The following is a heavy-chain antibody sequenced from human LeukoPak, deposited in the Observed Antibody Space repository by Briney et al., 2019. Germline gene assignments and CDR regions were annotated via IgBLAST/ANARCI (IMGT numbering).Heavy chain of an antibody. V-gene: IGHV1-2*04. CDR3: ARGSRTEIDLWSYYDSSGYFASIYYYYGMDV. D-gene: IGHD3-22*01. CDR1: GYTFTGYY. J-gene: IGHJ6*02. CDR2: INPNSGGT. Sequence: ASVKVSCKASGYTFTGYYMHWVRQAPGQGLEWMGWINPNSGGTNYAQKFQGWVTMTRDTSIGTAYVELSRLRSDDTAVYYCARGSRTEIDLWSYYDSSGYFASIYYYYGMDVWGQGTTVTVSS.